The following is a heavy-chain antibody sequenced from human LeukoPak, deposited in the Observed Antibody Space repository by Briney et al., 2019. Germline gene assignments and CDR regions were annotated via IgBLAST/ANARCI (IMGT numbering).Heavy chain of an antibody. D-gene: IGHD2-2*02. Sequence: ASVKVSCKASGYTFTSYGNSWVRQAPAQGLEWMGWISAYNGNTNYAQKLQGRVTMPTDTSTSTAYMELRSLRSDDTAVYYCARDRTYCSSTSCYSYYYYYYMDVWGKGTTVTVSS. V-gene: IGHV1-18*01. CDR2: ISAYNGNT. J-gene: IGHJ6*03. CDR1: GYTFTSYG. CDR3: ARDRTYCSSTSCYSYYYYYYMDV.